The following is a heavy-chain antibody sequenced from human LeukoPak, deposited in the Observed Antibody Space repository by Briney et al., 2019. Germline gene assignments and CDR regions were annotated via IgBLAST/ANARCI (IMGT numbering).Heavy chain of an antibody. J-gene: IGHJ1*01. CDR3: ASSRPNYYDSSGYNYPRYFQH. CDR2: IYPGDSDT. CDR1: GYSFTSYW. Sequence: GESLKISCKGSGYSFTSYWIGWVRQMPGKGLEWMGIIYPGDSDTRYSPSFQGQVTISADKSISTAYLQWSSLKASDTAMYYCASSRPNYYDSSGYNYPRYFQHWGQGTLVTVSS. V-gene: IGHV5-51*01. D-gene: IGHD3-22*01.